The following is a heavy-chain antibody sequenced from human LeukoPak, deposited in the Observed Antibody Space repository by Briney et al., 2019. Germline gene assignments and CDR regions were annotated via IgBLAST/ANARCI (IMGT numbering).Heavy chain of an antibody. CDR1: GGSISSYY. J-gene: IGHJ6*02. Sequence: SETLSLTCTVSGGSISSYYWSWIRQPPGKGLEWIGYIYYSGSTNYNPSLKSRVTISVDTFKNQFSLKLSSVTAADTAVYYCARRALRYYDSSGYPSYYYGMDVWGQGTTVTVSS. CDR2: IYYSGST. V-gene: IGHV4-59*08. D-gene: IGHD3-22*01. CDR3: ARRALRYYDSSGYPSYYYGMDV.